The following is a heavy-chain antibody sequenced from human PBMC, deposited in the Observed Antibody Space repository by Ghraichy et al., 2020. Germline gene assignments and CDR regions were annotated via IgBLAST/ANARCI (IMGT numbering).Heavy chain of an antibody. D-gene: IGHD6-13*01. CDR3: AKDRAGTWDY. J-gene: IGHJ4*02. CDR2: ISYDGSNK. Sequence: GESLNISCAASGFTFSSYGMHWVRQAPGKGLEWVAVISYDGSNKYYADSVKGRFTISRDNSKNTLYLQMNSLRAEDTAVYYCAKDRAGTWDYWGQGTLVTVSS. CDR1: GFTFSSYG. V-gene: IGHV3-30*18.